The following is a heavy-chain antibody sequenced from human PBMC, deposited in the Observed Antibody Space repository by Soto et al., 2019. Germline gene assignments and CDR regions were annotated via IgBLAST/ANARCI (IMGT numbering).Heavy chain of an antibody. CDR2: IYYSGST. CDR1: GCSISSSSYY. CDR3: ARHQSHSSSYVDP. J-gene: IGHJ5*02. Sequence: PSETLSLTCTFSGCSISSSSYYWGWIRQPPGKGLEWIGSIYYSGSTYYNPSLKSRVTISVDTSKNQFSLKLSSVTAADTAVYYCARHQSHSSSYVDPWGQETLVTVSS. D-gene: IGHD6-13*01. V-gene: IGHV4-39*01.